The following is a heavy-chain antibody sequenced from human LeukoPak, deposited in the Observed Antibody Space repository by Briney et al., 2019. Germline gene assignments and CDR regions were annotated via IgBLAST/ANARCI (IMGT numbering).Heavy chain of an antibody. CDR1: GFTFSSYA. CDR2: IYIGGST. Sequence: GRSLRLSCAASGFTFSSYAMHWVRQAPGKGLEWVSVIYIGGSTYYADSVEGRFTISRDNSKNTLYLQMNSLRAEDTAVYYCARGATYGSGTSYTTYFDYWGQGTLVTVSS. D-gene: IGHD3-10*01. CDR3: ARGATYGSGTSYTTYFDY. J-gene: IGHJ4*02. V-gene: IGHV3-53*01.